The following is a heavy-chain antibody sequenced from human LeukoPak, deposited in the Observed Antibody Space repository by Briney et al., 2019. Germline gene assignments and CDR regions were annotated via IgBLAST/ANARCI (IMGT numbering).Heavy chain of an antibody. D-gene: IGHD3-3*02. Sequence: PSETLSLTCTVSGGSISSSSYYWGWIRQPPGKGLEWIGSIYYSGSTYYNPSLKSRVTISVDTSKNQFSLKLTSVTAADTAVYYCARDFIGSIPFDPWGQGTLVTVSS. J-gene: IGHJ5*02. V-gene: IGHV4-39*07. CDR3: ARDFIGSIPFDP. CDR2: IYYSGST. CDR1: GGSISSSSYY.